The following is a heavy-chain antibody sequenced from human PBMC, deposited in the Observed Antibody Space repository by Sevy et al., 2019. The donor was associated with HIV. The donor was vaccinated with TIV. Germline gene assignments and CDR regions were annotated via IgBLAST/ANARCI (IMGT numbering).Heavy chain of an antibody. CDR3: ARLDFWSGYPYFDY. Sequence: SETLSLTCTVSGVTISSSSYYWGWIRQPPGKGLEWSGSIYYSGSTYYNPSLKSRVTIAVDTSKNQFSLKLSSVTAADTAVYYCARLDFWSGYPYFDYWGQGTLVTVSS. J-gene: IGHJ4*02. V-gene: IGHV4-39*01. D-gene: IGHD3-3*01. CDR2: IYYSGST. CDR1: GVTISSSSYY.